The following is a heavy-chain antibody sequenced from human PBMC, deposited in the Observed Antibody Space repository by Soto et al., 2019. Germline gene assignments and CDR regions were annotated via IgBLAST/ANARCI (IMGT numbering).Heavy chain of an antibody. CDR2: IFHDGTA. D-gene: IGHD3-22*01. CDR3: ARLVYDTRLNYMHFAF. J-gene: IGHJ1*01. CDR1: GVSISSGNW. Sequence: SETPSLTCAVSGVSISSGNWWTWVRQSPQRGLEYIGEIFHDGTANYYPSFERRVAISVDTSKNQFSLKLTSVTAADTAIYFCARLVYDTRLNYMHFAFRGQGTLVTVSS. V-gene: IGHV4-4*02.